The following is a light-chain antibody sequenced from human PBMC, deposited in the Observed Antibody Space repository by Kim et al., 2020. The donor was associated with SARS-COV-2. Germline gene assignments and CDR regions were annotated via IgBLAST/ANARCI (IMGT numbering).Light chain of an antibody. CDR3: QQYYSYPQT. CDR2: AAS. Sequence: AAVGDRVTITWRESQDISHDLAWFQQQPGKAPKSLNHAASVLQSAVPSKFSGSGSGTDFTLTISGLQPEDFATYYCQQYYSYPQTFGGGTKVDIK. V-gene: IGKV1-16*02. CDR1: QDISHD. J-gene: IGKJ4*01.